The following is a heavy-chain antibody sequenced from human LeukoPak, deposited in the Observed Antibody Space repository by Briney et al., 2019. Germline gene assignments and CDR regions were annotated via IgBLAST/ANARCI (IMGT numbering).Heavy chain of an antibody. J-gene: IGHJ4*02. Sequence: GRSLRLSCTGSPFIFEDYAIHWVRQVPGRGLGWVSGVSWNRDYIAYGDSVKGRFTISRDNDKNIVYLQMDSLRVDDMGSYYCAATSGWYDSYFDYWGQGIEVAVSS. CDR2: VSWNRDYI. CDR3: AATSGWYDSYFDY. D-gene: IGHD6-19*01. V-gene: IGHV3-9*03. CDR1: PFIFEDYA.